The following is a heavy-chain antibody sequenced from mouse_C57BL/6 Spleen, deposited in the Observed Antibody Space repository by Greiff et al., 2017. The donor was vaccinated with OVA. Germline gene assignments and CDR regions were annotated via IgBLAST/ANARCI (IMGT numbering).Heavy chain of an antibody. Sequence: QVQLQQPGAELVMPGASVKLSCKASGYTFTSYWMHWVKQRPGQGLEWIGEIDPSDTYTNSNQNFKGKSTLTVDKSSSTAYMQLSSMTSEDSAVYYCERNAVGGHYYAMDYWGQGTSVTVSS. V-gene: IGHV1-69*01. D-gene: IGHD1-1*02. J-gene: IGHJ4*01. CDR2: IDPSDTYT. CDR3: ERNAVGGHYYAMDY. CDR1: GYTFTSYW.